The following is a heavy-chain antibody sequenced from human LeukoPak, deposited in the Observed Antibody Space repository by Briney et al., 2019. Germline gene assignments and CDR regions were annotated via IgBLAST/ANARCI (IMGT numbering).Heavy chain of an antibody. V-gene: IGHV1-69*05. CDR2: VIAIFGRI. CDR3: ARGELGDRSGFSFFDY. CDR1: AGTVESDG. J-gene: IGHJ4*02. Sequence: SAATASYTAPAGTVESDGISGVGRPPGQSLEWMGGVIAIFGRIKYGQKFQGRATITTDESTSTAYMELSSLTSEDTGVYYCARGELGDRSGFSFFDYWGQGTLVTVSS. D-gene: IGHD3-22*01.